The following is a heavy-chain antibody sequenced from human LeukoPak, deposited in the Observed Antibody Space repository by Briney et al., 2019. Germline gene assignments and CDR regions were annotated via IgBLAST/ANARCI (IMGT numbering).Heavy chain of an antibody. Sequence: SETLSLTCAVSGYSISSGYYWGWIRQPPGKGLEWIGSIYHSGSTYYSPSLKSRVTISVDTSKNQFSLKLSSVTAADTAVYYCARLGLAYYMDVWGKGTTVTVSS. CDR3: ARLGLAYYMDV. V-gene: IGHV4-38-2*01. J-gene: IGHJ6*03. CDR2: IYHSGST. CDR1: GYSISSGYY. D-gene: IGHD7-27*01.